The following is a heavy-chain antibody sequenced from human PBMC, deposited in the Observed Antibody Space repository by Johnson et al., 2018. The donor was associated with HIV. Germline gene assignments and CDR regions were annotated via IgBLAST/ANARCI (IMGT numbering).Heavy chain of an antibody. Sequence: QVQLVESGGGVVQPGGSLRLSCAASGFTFSSYGMHWVRQAPGKGLEWVGFTQYDGNNKYYADSVKARFSISRDKSKNTLYLQMNRLRAEDTAIYYCARGQVWVRDDALDIWGQGTMVTVSS. D-gene: IGHD5-18*01. CDR2: TQYDGNNK. CDR1: GFTFSSYG. J-gene: IGHJ3*02. V-gene: IGHV3-30*02. CDR3: ARGQVWVRDDALDI.